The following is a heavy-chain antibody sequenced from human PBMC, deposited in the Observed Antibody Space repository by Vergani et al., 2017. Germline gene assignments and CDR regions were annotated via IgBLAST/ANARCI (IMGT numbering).Heavy chain of an antibody. CDR1: GYTFTSYY. V-gene: IGHV1-46*01. CDR2: INPSGGST. Sequence: QVPLVQSGAEVKKPGASVKVSCKASGYTFTSYYMHWVRQAPGQGLEWMGIINPSGGSTSYAQKFQGRVTMTRDTSTRTVYMELRSLRSDDTAVYYCARTFLGATIGFGFDYWGQGTLVTVSS. D-gene: IGHD1-26*01. CDR3: ARTFLGATIGFGFDY. J-gene: IGHJ4*02.